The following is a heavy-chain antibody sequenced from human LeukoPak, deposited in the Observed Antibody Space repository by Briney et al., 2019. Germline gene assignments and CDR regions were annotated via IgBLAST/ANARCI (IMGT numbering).Heavy chain of an antibody. D-gene: IGHD6-13*01. Sequence: GRSLRLSCAASGFTFSSYGMHWVRQAPGKRLEGVAVISYDGSNKYYADSVKGRFTISRDNSKNTLYLQMNSLRAEDTAVFYCAKDRRIAAAGKYYYYYYGMDVWGQGTTVTVSS. CDR1: GFTFSSYG. CDR3: AKDRRIAAAGKYYYYYYGMDV. V-gene: IGHV3-30*18. J-gene: IGHJ6*02. CDR2: ISYDGSNK.